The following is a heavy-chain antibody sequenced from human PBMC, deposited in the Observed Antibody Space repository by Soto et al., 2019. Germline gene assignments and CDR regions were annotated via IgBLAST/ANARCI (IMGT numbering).Heavy chain of an antibody. CDR2: INGRSNYV. CDR3: AREDGVVGSSSAFDH. Sequence: PGGSLRLSCVCSGFTFSTYTMNWVRQAPGKGLEWVSSINGRSNYVYYADSVKGRFTISRDNAKNSLYLQMNRLRAEDTAIYYCAREDGVVGSSSAFDHWGLGTLVTVSS. CDR1: GFTFSTYT. J-gene: IGHJ4*02. D-gene: IGHD1-26*01. V-gene: IGHV3-21*01.